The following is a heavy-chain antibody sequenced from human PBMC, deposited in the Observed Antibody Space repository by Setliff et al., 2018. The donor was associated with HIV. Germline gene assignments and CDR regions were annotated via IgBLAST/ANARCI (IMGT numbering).Heavy chain of an antibody. CDR3: AKVFGTYYFDY. D-gene: IGHD3-10*01. CDR1: RFTFSSYA. V-gene: IGHV3-23*03. Sequence: QPGGSLRLSCAASRFTFSSYAMSWVRQAPGKGLEWVSFIYSGGSTTYYADSVKGRFTISRDNSKNTLYLQMNSLRAEDTAVYYCAKVFGTYYFDYWGQGTLVTVSS. J-gene: IGHJ4*02. CDR2: IYSGGSTT.